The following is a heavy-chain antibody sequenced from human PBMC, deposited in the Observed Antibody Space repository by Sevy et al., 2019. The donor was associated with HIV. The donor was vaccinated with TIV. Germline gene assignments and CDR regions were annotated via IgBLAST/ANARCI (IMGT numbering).Heavy chain of an antibody. D-gene: IGHD6-13*01. CDR3: ARESIAAAGDFDY. J-gene: IGHJ4*02. Sequence: SETLSLTCIVSGGSINNYYWSWIRQPPGKGLEWIGYIYYSGSTNYNPSLKSRVTISVDTSKNQFSLKLSSVTAADTAVYYCARESIAAAGDFDYWGQGTMVTVSS. CDR2: IYYSGST. V-gene: IGHV4-59*01. CDR1: GGSINNYY.